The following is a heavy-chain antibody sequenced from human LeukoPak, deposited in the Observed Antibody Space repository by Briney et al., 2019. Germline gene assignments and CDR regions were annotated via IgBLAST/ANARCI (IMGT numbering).Heavy chain of an antibody. CDR2: IWYDGSNK. J-gene: IGHJ4*02. D-gene: IGHD5-12*01. V-gene: IGHV3-33*01. CDR3: ARDLGIVAFDY. CDR1: GFTFSSYG. Sequence: PGRSLRLSCAASGFTFSSYGMHWVRQAPGKGLEGVAVIWYDGSNKYYAESVKGRFTISRDNSKNTLYLQMNSLRAEDTAVYYCARDLGIVAFDYWGQGTLVTVSS.